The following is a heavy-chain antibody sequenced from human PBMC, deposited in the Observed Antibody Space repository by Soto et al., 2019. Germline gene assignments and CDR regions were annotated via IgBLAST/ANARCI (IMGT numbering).Heavy chain of an antibody. D-gene: IGHD5-18*01. V-gene: IGHV5-51*01. CDR3: ARHGYSYGGDYYYYGMDV. CDR1: GYSFTSYW. CDR2: IYPGDSDT. J-gene: IGHJ6*02. Sequence: SGESLKISCKGSGYSFTSYWIGWVRQMPGKGLEWMGIIYPGDSDTRYSPSFQGQVTISADKSISTAYLQWSSLKASDTAMYYCARHGYSYGGDYYYYGMDVWGQGTTVTVSS.